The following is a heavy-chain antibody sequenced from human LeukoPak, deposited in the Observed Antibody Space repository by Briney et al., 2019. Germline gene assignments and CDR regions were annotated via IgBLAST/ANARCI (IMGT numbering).Heavy chain of an antibody. V-gene: IGHV3-23*01. CDR1: GVTFSRYW. CDR3: ARDRGRYYDSRGFYWGYYFDS. D-gene: IGHD3-22*01. CDR2: ISGSGDST. Sequence: GGSLRLSCEASGVTFSRYWMNWVRQAPGKGLEWVSTISGSGDSTYYADSVKGRFTISRDNSQDTLSLPMSSVRVDDTAVYYCARDRGRYYDSRGFYWGYYFDSWGQGILVTVST. J-gene: IGHJ4*02.